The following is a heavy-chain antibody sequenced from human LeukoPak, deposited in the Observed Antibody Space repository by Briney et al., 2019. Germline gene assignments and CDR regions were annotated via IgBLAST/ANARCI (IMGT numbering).Heavy chain of an antibody. J-gene: IGHJ2*01. CDR3: ARHGDDYGGSYWYFDL. V-gene: IGHV4-59*08. CDR2: IYYSGST. Sequence: SETLSLTCTVSGGSISSYDWSWIRQPPGKGLEWIGYIYYSGSTNYNPSLKSRVTISVDTSKNQFSLKLSSVTAADTAVYYCARHGDDYGGSYWYFDLWGRGTLVTVSS. D-gene: IGHD4-23*01. CDR1: GGSISSYD.